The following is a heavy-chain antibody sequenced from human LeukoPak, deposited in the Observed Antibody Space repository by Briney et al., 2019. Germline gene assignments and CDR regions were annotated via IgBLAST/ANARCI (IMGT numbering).Heavy chain of an antibody. CDR3: ARDASPGYFDL. J-gene: IGHJ2*01. CDR1: GFTFSSYW. CDR2: ITSDGSAT. Sequence: GGSLRLSCAVSGFTFSSYWTHWVRQSPGKGLAWVSRITSDGSATDYADSVRGRFTVSRDNAENTLFLHMDSLRVEDTAVYYCARDASPGYFDLWGRGTLVTVSS. V-gene: IGHV3-74*01.